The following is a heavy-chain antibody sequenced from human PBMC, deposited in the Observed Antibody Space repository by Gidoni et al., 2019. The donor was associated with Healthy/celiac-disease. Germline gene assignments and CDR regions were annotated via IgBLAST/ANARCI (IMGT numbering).Heavy chain of an antibody. Sequence: QVQLVQSGAEVKKPGSSVKVSCKASGGTFLSSAISCVRQAPGQGLEWMGRIIPILGIANNAQKFQGRVTITADKSTRTAYMELSSLRSEDTAVYYCARDRPSGVTSWYSSGDVLYAPFDYWGQGTLVTVSS. D-gene: IGHD6-13*01. CDR1: GGTFLSSA. CDR2: IIPILGIA. CDR3: ARDRPSGVTSWYSSGDVLYAPFDY. J-gene: IGHJ4*02. V-gene: IGHV1-69*04.